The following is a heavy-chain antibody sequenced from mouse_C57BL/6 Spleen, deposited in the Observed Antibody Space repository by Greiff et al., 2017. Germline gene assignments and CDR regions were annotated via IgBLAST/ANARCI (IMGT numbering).Heavy chain of an antibody. CDR2: IDPEDGET. Sequence: VQLQQSGAELVKPGASVKLSCTASGFNIKDYYMHWVKQRPEQGLEWIGRIDPEDGETKYAPKFQGKATITADTSSNTAYLQLSSLTSEDTAVYYGARFPFSATVVATNFGGWGTGTTVTVSS. CDR1: GFNIKDYY. J-gene: IGHJ1*03. D-gene: IGHD1-1*01. V-gene: IGHV14-2*01. CDR3: ARFPFSATVVATNFGG.